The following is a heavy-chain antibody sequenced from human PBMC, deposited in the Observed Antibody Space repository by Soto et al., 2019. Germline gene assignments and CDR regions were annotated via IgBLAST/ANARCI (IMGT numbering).Heavy chain of an antibody. D-gene: IGHD6-6*01. CDR2: ISSRSYTI. CDR3: ASGGSSSDNGMDV. Sequence: EVQLVESGGGLVQPGGSLRLSCAASGFTFSTYSMNWVRQAPGKGLEWVSYISSRSYTIYYVDSVKGRFTISRDNAKNSLYLQMNSLRDEDTAVYYCASGGSSSDNGMDVWGQGTTVTVSS. V-gene: IGHV3-48*02. CDR1: GFTFSTYS. J-gene: IGHJ6*02.